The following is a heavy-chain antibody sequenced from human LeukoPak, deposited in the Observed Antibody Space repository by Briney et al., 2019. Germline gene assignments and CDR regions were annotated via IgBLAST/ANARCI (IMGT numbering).Heavy chain of an antibody. Sequence: SETLSLTCTVSGGSISSYYWSWIRQPPGKGLEWTGYIYYSGSTNYNPSLKSRVTISVDTSKNQFSLKLSSVTAADTAVYYCARAMTTVIGSFDYWGQGTLVTVSS. V-gene: IGHV4-59*01. CDR3: ARAMTTVIGSFDY. CDR2: IYYSGST. D-gene: IGHD4-17*01. J-gene: IGHJ4*02. CDR1: GGSISSYY.